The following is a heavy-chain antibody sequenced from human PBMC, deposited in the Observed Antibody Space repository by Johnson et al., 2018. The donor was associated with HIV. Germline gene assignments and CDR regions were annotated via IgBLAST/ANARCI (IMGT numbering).Heavy chain of an antibody. Sequence: VQLVESGGGLVQPGGSLRLSCAASGFTFRSYAMHWVRQAPGKGLEYVSAISSNGGRTYYANSVKGRFTISRDNSKNTLYLQMNSLRAEDTAVYYCAKTEDAFDIWGQGTMVTVSS. CDR2: ISSNGGRT. CDR1: GFTFRSYA. CDR3: AKTEDAFDI. J-gene: IGHJ3*02. V-gene: IGHV3-64*01.